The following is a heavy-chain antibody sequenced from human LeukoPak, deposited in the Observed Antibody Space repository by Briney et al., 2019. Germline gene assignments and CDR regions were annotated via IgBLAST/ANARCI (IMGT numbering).Heavy chain of an antibody. Sequence: SVKVSCKASGYTFTSYGISWVRQAPGQGLEWMGRIIPILGIANYAQKFQGRVTITADKSTSTTYMELSSLRSEDTAVYYCASWNPQLWDYNWFDPWGQGTLVTVSS. CDR2: IIPILGIA. J-gene: IGHJ5*02. V-gene: IGHV1-69*04. CDR3: ASWNPQLWDYNWFDP. CDR1: GYTFTSYG. D-gene: IGHD5-18*01.